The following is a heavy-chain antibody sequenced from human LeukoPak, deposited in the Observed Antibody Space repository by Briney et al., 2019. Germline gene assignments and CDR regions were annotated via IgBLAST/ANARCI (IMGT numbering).Heavy chain of an antibody. V-gene: IGHV1-2*02. Sequence: GASVKVSCRASGYTFTDYYMHWVRQAPGQGLEWMGWFNPNTLVTKYAQHFQGRVSMTWDTSISTGYMDLHSLTSDDTVVYYCARKDGGRDGMDVWGQGTTVTVSS. J-gene: IGHJ6*02. CDR3: ARKDGGRDGMDV. CDR1: GYTFTDYY. D-gene: IGHD4-23*01. CDR2: FNPNTLVT.